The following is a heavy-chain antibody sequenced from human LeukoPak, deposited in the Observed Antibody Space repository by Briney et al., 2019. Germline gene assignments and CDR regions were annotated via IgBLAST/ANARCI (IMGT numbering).Heavy chain of an antibody. CDR2: ITARSRDV. V-gene: IGHV3-21*01. CDR3: AREMKQQLHLDY. J-gene: IGHJ4*02. CDR1: GFTFSAYS. D-gene: IGHD6-13*01. Sequence: GGSLRLSCAASGFTFSAYSMNWVRQAPGKGLEWVSSITARSRDVYYADSVKGRFTISRDNAKNSLYLQMNSLRAEDTAVYYCAREMKQQLHLDYWGQGTLVTVTS.